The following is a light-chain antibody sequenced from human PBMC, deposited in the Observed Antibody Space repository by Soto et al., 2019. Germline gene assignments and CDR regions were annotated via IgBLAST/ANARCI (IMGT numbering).Light chain of an antibody. Sequence: IQMTQSPSTLPSSLGDRVTITCRASQSISNWLAWYQRKPGTAPKLLIHHASTLESGVPSRFSGRGSGTEFTLTISSLQPDDFATYYCQQYNSYSFGQGTKVDI. CDR3: QQYNSYS. CDR2: HAS. CDR1: QSISNW. V-gene: IGKV1-5*01. J-gene: IGKJ1*01.